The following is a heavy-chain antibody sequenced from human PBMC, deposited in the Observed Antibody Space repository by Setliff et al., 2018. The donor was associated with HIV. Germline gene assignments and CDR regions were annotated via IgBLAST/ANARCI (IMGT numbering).Heavy chain of an antibody. CDR3: ARGYEGSSPGGAFDI. V-gene: IGHV4-34*01. CDR2: INHSGSA. Sequence: SETLSLTCAVYGGSFSGYYWSWIRQSPGKGLEWIGEINHSGSANYNPSFKSRVTISVDTSKNQFSVKLTSVTAADTAVYYCARGYEGSSPGGAFDIWGQGTTVTVS. D-gene: IGHD6-6*01. J-gene: IGHJ3*02. CDR1: GGSFSGYY.